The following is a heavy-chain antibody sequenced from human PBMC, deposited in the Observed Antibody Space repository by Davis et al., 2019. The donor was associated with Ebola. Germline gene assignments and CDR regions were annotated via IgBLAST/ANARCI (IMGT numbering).Heavy chain of an antibody. CDR3: ARRDYYGSGSNYFDY. D-gene: IGHD3-10*01. J-gene: IGHJ4*02. CDR2: IWPGDSDT. Sequence: GGSLRLSCKGSGYSFTNYWIGWVRQMPGKGLEWMGIIWPGDSDTRYSPSFQGHYTISVDKSISSAFLQWSSLKASDTATYYCARRDYYGSGSNYFDYWGRGTLVTVSS. CDR1: GYSFTNYW. V-gene: IGHV5-51*06.